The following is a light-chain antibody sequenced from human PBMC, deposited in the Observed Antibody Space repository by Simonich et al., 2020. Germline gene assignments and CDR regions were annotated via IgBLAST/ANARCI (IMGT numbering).Light chain of an antibody. Sequence: DIVMTQSPDSLAVSLGERATINCKSSQSVLYSSNNKNYLAWYQQKPGKTPKLLIYWASAREYGVPDRLSGSGSGTDFTLTISSLQAEDVAVYYCQQYYSTPRTFGQGTKVEIK. CDR2: WAS. V-gene: IGKV4-1*01. J-gene: IGKJ1*01. CDR3: QQYYSTPRT. CDR1: QSVLYSSNNKNY.